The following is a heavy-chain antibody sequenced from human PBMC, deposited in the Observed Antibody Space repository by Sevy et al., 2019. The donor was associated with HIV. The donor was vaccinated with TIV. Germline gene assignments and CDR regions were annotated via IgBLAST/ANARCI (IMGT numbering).Heavy chain of an antibody. V-gene: IGHV3-66*01. J-gene: IGHJ4*02. CDR2: IHSDDTT. Sequence: GGSLRLSCAASGFTVNSNYMTWVRQAPGKGLEGVSVIHSDDTTYHADSVKDRFTISRDNFTNTLYLHMSSLRAEDTDVYYCARGKSGYGYALNYWGQGTLVTVSS. CDR3: ARGKSGYGYALNY. CDR1: GFTVNSNY. D-gene: IGHD5-18*01.